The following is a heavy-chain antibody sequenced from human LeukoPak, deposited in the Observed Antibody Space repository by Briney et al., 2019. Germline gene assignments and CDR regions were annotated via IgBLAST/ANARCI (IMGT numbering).Heavy chain of an antibody. CDR1: GGSISNYY. V-gene: IGHV4-59*08. Sequence: SETLSLTCTVSGGSISNYYWSWIRQPPGEGLEWIGYIYYSGSTNYNPSLKSRVTISIDTSKNQFSLNLTSVTATDTAVYYCARGGLGGITAYSNYLFDYWGQGTLVTVSS. J-gene: IGHJ4*02. D-gene: IGHD4-11*01. CDR3: ARGGLGGITAYSNYLFDY. CDR2: IYYSGST.